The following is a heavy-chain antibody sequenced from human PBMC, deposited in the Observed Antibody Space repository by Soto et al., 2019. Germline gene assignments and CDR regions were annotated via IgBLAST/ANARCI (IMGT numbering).Heavy chain of an antibody. V-gene: IGHV3-74*01. Sequence: GGSLRLSCAASGFTFSRDWMHWVRQAPGKGLVWVSRVNSDGSTINYADSVKGRFTISRDNSKNTLYLQMNSLRAEDTAVYYCAKVVSTGTTYYFDYWGQGTLVTVSS. D-gene: IGHD1-1*01. CDR3: AKVVSTGTTYYFDY. CDR2: VNSDGSTI. CDR1: GFTFSRDW. J-gene: IGHJ4*02.